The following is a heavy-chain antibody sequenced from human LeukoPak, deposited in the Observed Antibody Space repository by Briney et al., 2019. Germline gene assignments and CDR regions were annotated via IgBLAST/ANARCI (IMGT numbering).Heavy chain of an antibody. J-gene: IGHJ4*02. CDR1: GGSISSYY. CDR3: ASLGAYFDY. V-gene: IGHV4-59*01. CDR2: IYYSGST. Sequence: SETLSLTCAVSGGSISSYYWSWIRQPPGKGLEWIGYIYYSGSTNYNPSLKSRVTISVDTSKNQFSLKLSSVTAADTAVYYCASLGAYFDYWGQGTLVTVSS. D-gene: IGHD1-26*01.